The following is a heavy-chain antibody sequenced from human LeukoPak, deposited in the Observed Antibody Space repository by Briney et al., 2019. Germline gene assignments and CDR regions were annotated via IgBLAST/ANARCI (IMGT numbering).Heavy chain of an antibody. Sequence: GGSLRLSCAASEFTFSTYHMHWVRQAPGKGLEWVSSLSSSSSSFIYYADSVKGRFTISRDNAKNSLYLQMNSLRAEDTAVYYCARGTYWSPLDFDYWGQGTLATVSS. V-gene: IGHV3-21*01. D-gene: IGHD3-10*01. CDR3: ARGTYWSPLDFDY. J-gene: IGHJ4*02. CDR2: LSSSSSSFI. CDR1: EFTFSTYH.